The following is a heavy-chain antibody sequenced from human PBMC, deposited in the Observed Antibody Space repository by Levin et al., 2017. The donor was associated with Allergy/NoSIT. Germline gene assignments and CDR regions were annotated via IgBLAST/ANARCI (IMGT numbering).Heavy chain of an antibody. D-gene: IGHD3-10*01. CDR1: GGTFSSYP. CDR3: ARDRDASLRPYGMDV. J-gene: IGHJ6*02. V-gene: IGHV1-69*04. CDR2: IIPILGIA. Sequence: ALVKVSCKASGGTFSSYPISWVRQAPGQGLEWMGRIIPILGIANYAQKFQGRVTITADKSTSTAYMELSSLRSEDTAVYYCARDRDASLRPYGMDVWGQGTTVTVSS.